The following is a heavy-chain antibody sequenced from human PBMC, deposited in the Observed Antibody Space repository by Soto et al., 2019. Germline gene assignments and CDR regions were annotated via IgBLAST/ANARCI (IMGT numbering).Heavy chain of an antibody. CDR2: ISGSGGST. V-gene: IGHV3-23*01. J-gene: IGHJ4*02. CDR3: ARDLYYYDSSGYYKPRSDY. CDR1: GFTFSSYA. Sequence: GGSLRLSCAASGFTFSSYAMSWVRQAPGKGLEWVSAISGSGGSTYYADSVKGRFTISRDNSKNTLYLQMNSLRAEDTAVYYCARDLYYYDSSGYYKPRSDYWGQGTLVTVSS. D-gene: IGHD3-22*01.